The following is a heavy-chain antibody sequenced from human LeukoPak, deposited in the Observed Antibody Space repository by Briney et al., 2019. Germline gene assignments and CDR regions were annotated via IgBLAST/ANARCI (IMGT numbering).Heavy chain of an antibody. Sequence: GGSLRLSCEASGFTFGAYPLHWVRQAPGKGLEWVAVISFDGNNKYYADSVRGRFTISRDDSKNMVHLQMNSLGAEDTAVYYCASGYYFDYWGQGTLVTVSS. CDR2: ISFDGNNK. CDR3: ASGYYFDY. CDR1: GFTFGAYP. J-gene: IGHJ4*02. V-gene: IGHV3-30-3*01.